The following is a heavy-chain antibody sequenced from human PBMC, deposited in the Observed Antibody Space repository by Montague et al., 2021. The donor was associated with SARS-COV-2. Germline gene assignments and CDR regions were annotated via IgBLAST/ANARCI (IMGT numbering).Heavy chain of an antibody. CDR2: INNDGSST. CDR3: ATLTVVATPDAFDI. D-gene: IGHD2-15*01. J-gene: IGHJ3*02. CDR1: GFTFSSYW. V-gene: IGHV3-74*01. Sequence: FLRLSCAASGFTFSSYWMHWVRQAPGKGLVWVSRINNDGSSTSYADSVKGRFTISRDNAKNTLYLQMNSLRAEDTAVYYCATLTVVATPDAFDIWGQGTMVTVSS.